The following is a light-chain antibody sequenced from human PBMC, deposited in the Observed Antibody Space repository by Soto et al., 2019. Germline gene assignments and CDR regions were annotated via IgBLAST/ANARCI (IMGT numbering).Light chain of an antibody. Sequence: DIPMTQSPSSLSASVGDRVTITCRASQSISSCLNWYQQKPGKAPKLLIYASSSLQSGVPSRFSGSGSGTDFTLTISSLQPEDFATYYCQQSYSTPRTFCQGTKVEIK. CDR2: ASS. V-gene: IGKV1-39*01. CDR1: QSISSC. J-gene: IGKJ1*01. CDR3: QQSYSTPRT.